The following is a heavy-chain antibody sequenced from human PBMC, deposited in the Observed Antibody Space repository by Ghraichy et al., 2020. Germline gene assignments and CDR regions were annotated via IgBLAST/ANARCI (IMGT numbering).Heavy chain of an antibody. CDR3: VRGGSGSFFVY. Sequence: ETLSLTCAVSGYSISSGYYWGWIRQPPGRGLEWIASILHSGVTYNNPPLKSRVTMSVDTSKNQISLKLSSVTAADTAVYYCVRGGSGSFFVYWGQGTLVTVSS. V-gene: IGHV4-38-2*01. CDR2: ILHSGVT. J-gene: IGHJ4*02. CDR1: GYSISSGYY. D-gene: IGHD3-10*01.